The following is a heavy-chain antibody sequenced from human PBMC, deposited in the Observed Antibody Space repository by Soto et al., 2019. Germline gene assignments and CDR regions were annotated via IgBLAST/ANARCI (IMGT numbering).Heavy chain of an antibody. D-gene: IGHD2-8*02. V-gene: IGHV5-51*01. CDR1: GYNFGAYW. CDR2: IFPGDSDT. CDR3: ARLHCYCPGDYYCRMYV. J-gene: IGHJ6*02. Sequence: PGESLKVSWQGSGYNFGAYWIGWVRQMPGKGLEWMGIIFPGDSDTRYRPSFQGQVTISVDRSINTAYLQWSSLKASGTAMYYCARLHCYCPGDYYCRMYVCAQRNTVTVS.